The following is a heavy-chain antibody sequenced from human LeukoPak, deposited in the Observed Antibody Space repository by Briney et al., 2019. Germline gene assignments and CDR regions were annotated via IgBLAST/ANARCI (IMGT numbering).Heavy chain of an antibody. Sequence: ASVEVSCKASGYTLSSHGISLVPQAPGPGLWWMGWISAYNGNTNYAQKLQGRVTMTTDTSTSTAYMELRSLRSDDTAVYYCARDMDAAKYGLFDYWGQGTLVTVSS. CDR3: ARDMDAAKYGLFDY. CDR2: ISAYNGNT. V-gene: IGHV1-18*01. D-gene: IGHD2-2*03. CDR1: GYTLSSHG. J-gene: IGHJ4*02.